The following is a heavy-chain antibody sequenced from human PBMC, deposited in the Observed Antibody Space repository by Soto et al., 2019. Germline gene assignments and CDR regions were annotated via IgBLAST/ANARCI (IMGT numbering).Heavy chain of an antibody. CDR2: IYPGDSDT. CDR3: ARQRGATIFGVVRDDNWFDP. CDR1: GYSFTSYW. V-gene: IGHV5-51*01. J-gene: IGHJ5*02. D-gene: IGHD3-3*01. Sequence: RGESLKISCKGSGYSFTSYWIGWVRQMPGKGLEWMGIIYPGDSDTRYSPSFQGQVTISADKSISTAYLQWSSLKASDTAMYYCARQRGATIFGVVRDDNWFDPWGQGTLVTVSS.